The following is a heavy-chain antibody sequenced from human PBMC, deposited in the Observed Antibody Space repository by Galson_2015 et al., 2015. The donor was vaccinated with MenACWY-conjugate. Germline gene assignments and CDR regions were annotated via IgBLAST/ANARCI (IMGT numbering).Heavy chain of an antibody. CDR1: GGTFSRYA. J-gene: IGHJ4*02. CDR2: IIPIFGRA. Sequence: SVKVSCKASGGTFSRYAINWVRQAPGQGLEWMGGIIPIFGRANYAQRFEGRVIISADESTTTTYMELSSLRSDDTAVYYCAKGADRNISDYEASNSWSQGAPVTFSS. D-gene: IGHD5-12*01. V-gene: IGHV1-69*13. CDR3: AKGADRNISDYEASNS.